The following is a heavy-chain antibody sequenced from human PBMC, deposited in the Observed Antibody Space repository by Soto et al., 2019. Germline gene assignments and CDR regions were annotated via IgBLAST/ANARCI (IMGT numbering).Heavy chain of an antibody. Sequence: PGGSLRLSCAASGFTFSSYAMNWVRQAPGKGLEWVSGISGSGTNTYYADSVKGRFTISRDNSKNTLYLQMNSLRAEDTAVYYCAKGGQIYYDILTGYYGPFDYWGQGTLVTVSS. V-gene: IGHV3-23*01. J-gene: IGHJ4*02. CDR2: ISGSGTNT. CDR1: GFTFSSYA. D-gene: IGHD3-9*01. CDR3: AKGGQIYYDILTGYYGPFDY.